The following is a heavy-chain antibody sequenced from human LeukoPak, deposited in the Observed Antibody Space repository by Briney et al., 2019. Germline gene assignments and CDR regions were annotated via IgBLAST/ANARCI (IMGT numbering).Heavy chain of an antibody. CDR3: ARALAVADAYYFDY. J-gene: IGHJ4*02. Sequence: GGSLRLSCAASGFTFDDYGMSWVRQAPGKGLEWVSGISWNGGSTGYADSVKGRFTISRDNAKNSLYLQMNSLRAEDTALYYCARALAVADAYYFDYWGQGTLVTVSS. CDR1: GFTFDDYG. CDR2: ISWNGGST. V-gene: IGHV3-20*04. D-gene: IGHD6-19*01.